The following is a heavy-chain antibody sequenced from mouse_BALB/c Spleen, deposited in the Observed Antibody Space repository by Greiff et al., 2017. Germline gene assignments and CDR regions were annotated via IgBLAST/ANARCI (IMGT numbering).Heavy chain of an antibody. CDR1: GFTFSSYA. J-gene: IGHJ4*01. D-gene: IGHD3-1*01. V-gene: IGHV5-6-5*01. CDR2: ISSGGST. CDR3: ARGGGLRAMDY. Sequence: EVKLVESGGGLVKPGGSLKLSCAASGFTFSSYAMSWVRQTPEKRLEWVASISSGGSTYYPDSVKGRFTISRDNARNILYLQMSSLRSEDTAMYYCARGGGLRAMDYWGQGTSVTVSS.